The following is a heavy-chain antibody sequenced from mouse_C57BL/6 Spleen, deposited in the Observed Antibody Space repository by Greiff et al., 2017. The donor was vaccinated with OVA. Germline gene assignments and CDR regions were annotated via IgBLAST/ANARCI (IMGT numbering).Heavy chain of an antibody. D-gene: IGHD4-1*01. CDR1: GYSITSGYY. CDR2: ISYDGSN. CDR3: ARAELGYAMDY. V-gene: IGHV3-6*01. Sequence: EVQLQQSGPGLVKPSQSLSLTCSVTGYSITSGYYWNWIRQFPGNQLEWMGYISYDGSNNYNPSLKNRISITRDTSKNQFFLKLNSVTTEDTATYYCARAELGYAMDYWGQGTSVTVSS. J-gene: IGHJ4*01.